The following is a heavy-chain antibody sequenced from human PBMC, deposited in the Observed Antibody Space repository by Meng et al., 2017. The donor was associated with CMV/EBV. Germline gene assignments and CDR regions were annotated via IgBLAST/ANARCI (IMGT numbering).Heavy chain of an antibody. D-gene: IGHD6-13*01. CDR1: GFSLSTSGVG. Sequence: QIPCKESGPTLVNPTQTLTLPCTFSGFSLSTSGVGVGWIRQPPGKALEWLALIYWDDDKRYSPSLKSRLTITKDTSKNQVVLTMTNMDPVDTATYYCAHHADIAAAGSYYYWGQGTLVTVSS. CDR2: IYWDDDK. V-gene: IGHV2-5*02. CDR3: AHHADIAAAGSYYY. J-gene: IGHJ4*02.